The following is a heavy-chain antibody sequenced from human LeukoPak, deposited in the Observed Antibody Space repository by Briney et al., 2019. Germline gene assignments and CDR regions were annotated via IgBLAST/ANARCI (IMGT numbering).Heavy chain of an antibody. Sequence: PSETLSLTCTVSGGSFYTYYWSWIRQSPGKGLEWIGYIYNIGTTDYNPSLKSRVTISVDTSKNQFSLKLSSVTAADTAVYYCATLTYCSGGSCYSRGAFDIWGQGTMVTVSS. J-gene: IGHJ3*02. CDR2: IYNIGTT. CDR1: GGSFYTYY. V-gene: IGHV4-59*01. D-gene: IGHD2-15*01. CDR3: ATLTYCSGGSCYSRGAFDI.